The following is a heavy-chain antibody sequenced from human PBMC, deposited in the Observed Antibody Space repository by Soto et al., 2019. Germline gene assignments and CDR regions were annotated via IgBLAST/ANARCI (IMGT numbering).Heavy chain of an antibody. CDR3: AREGASRFRGFDY. CDR2: VHYTGSA. D-gene: IGHD2-2*01. CDR1: GDSINNYY. J-gene: IGHJ4*02. Sequence: SETLSLTCSVSGDSINNYYWSWMRQPPGKGLEWIGFVHYTGSANYNPSLKSRVTISVGTSKKQFSLRLSSVTAADSGVYYCAREGASRFRGFDYWGQGTLVTVSS. V-gene: IGHV4-59*01.